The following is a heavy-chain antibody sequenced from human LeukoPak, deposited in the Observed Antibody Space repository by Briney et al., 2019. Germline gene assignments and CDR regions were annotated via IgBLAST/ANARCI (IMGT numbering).Heavy chain of an antibody. CDR2: IYTSGST. J-gene: IGHJ4*02. V-gene: IGHV4-4*07. Sequence: PSETLSLTCTVSGGSISSYYWSWIRQPAGKGLEWIGRIYTSGSTNYNPSLKSRVTMSVDTSKNQFSLKLSSVTAADTAVYYCARHRLLILRYSDPPIDYFDYWGQGTLVTVSS. D-gene: IGHD3-9*01. CDR3: ARHRLLILRYSDPPIDYFDY. CDR1: GGSISSYY.